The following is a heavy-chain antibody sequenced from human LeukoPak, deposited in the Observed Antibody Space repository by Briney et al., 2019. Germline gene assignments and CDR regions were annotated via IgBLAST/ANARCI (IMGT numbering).Heavy chain of an antibody. CDR1: GGSFSGYY. CDR3: ARAPSLYGSGSYYTPYYYYGMDV. CDR2: INHSGST. D-gene: IGHD3-10*01. Sequence: SGTLSLTCAVYGGSFSGYYWSWIRQPPGKGLEWIGEINHSGSTNYNPSLKSRVTISVDTSKNQFSLKLSSVTAADTAVYYCARAPSLYGSGSYYTPYYYYGMDVWGKGTTVTVSP. J-gene: IGHJ6*04. V-gene: IGHV4-34*01.